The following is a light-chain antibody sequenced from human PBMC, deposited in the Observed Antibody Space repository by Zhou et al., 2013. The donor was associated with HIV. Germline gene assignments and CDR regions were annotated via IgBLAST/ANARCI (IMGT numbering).Light chain of an antibody. CDR3: QQYWSSSLT. J-gene: IGKJ4*01. Sequence: EIVLTQSPGTLSLSPGERATLSCRASQSVRSRLAWYQQKPGQAPRLLIYGASIRATGIPARFSGSGSGTQFTLTINRLQSDDFATYSCQQYWSSSLTFAGGTKVEIK. V-gene: IGKV3-15*01. CDR2: GAS. CDR1: QSVRSR.